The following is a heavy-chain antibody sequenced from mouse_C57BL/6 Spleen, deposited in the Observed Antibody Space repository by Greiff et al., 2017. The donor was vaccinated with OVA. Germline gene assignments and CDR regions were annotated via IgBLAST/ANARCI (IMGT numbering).Heavy chain of an antibody. CDR2: IHPNSGST. J-gene: IGHJ4*01. CDR3: AKGVYYEYDYYAMDY. CDR1: GYTFTSYW. D-gene: IGHD2-4*01. V-gene: IGHV1-64*01. Sequence: QVQLQQPGAELVKPGASVKLSCKASGYTFTSYWMHWVKQRPGQGLEWIGMIHPNSGSTNYNEKFKSKATLTVDKSSSTAYMQLSSLTSEDSAVYYCAKGVYYEYDYYAMDYWGQGTTVTVSS.